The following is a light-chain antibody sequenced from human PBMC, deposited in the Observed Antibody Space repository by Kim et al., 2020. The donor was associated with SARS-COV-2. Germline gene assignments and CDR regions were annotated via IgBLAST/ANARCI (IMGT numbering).Light chain of an antibody. J-gene: IGLJ3*02. CDR2: DDS. CDR1: SSDVGAYNY. Sequence: GQSVTISCPGTSSDVGAYNYVSWNQQHPGKAPKLLIFDDSRRAAGVPDRFSGSKSGNTASLTISGLQAEDEADYYCSSYAGSYSWVFGGGTQLTVL. V-gene: IGLV2-11*01. CDR3: SSYAGSYSWV.